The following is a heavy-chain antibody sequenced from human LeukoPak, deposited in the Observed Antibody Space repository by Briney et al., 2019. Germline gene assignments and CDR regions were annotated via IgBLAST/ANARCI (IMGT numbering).Heavy chain of an antibody. Sequence: SGTLSLTCAVSVGSFSSSNWLRWVRQSPGKGLEWIGEIHHSGSTYYNPSLKSRVTISVDKSKNQFSLKLSSVTAEDTAVYYCARDPLAYCSDTPCYRFDYWGQGTLVTVSS. V-gene: IGHV4-4*02. CDR3: ARDPLAYCSDTPCYRFDY. CDR2: IHHSGST. D-gene: IGHD2-2*01. CDR1: VGSFSSSNW. J-gene: IGHJ4*02.